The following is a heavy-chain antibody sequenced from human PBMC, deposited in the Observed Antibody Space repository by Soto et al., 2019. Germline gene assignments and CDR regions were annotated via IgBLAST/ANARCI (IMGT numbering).Heavy chain of an antibody. V-gene: IGHV1-69*08. D-gene: IGHD5-18*01. CDR3: ARETVDTAMGSY. CDR1: GGTFSSYT. Sequence: QVQLVQSGAEVKKPGSSVKVSCKASGGTFSSYTISWVRQAPGQGLEWMGRIIPILGIANYAQKFQGRVTITADKSTSTAYMELSSLRSEDTAVYYCARETVDTAMGSYWGQGTLVTVSS. J-gene: IGHJ4*02. CDR2: IIPILGIA.